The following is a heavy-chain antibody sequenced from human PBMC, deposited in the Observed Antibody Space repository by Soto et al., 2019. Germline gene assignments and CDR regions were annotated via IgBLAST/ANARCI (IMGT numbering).Heavy chain of an antibody. CDR3: ARTYDSNGYANEFDS. Sequence: KPSETLSLTCNVSGRSINSYYWSWVRQPPGKGLEWIGYIYDSGITSYNPSLKSRVTMSADTSKNQFPLKLTSVTGADTAVYYCARTYDSNGYANEFDSWGQGILVTVSS. D-gene: IGHD3-22*01. J-gene: IGHJ4*02. CDR1: GRSINSYY. V-gene: IGHV4-59*01. CDR2: IYDSGIT.